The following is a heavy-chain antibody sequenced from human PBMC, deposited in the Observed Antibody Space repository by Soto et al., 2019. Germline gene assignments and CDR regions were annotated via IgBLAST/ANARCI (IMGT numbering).Heavy chain of an antibody. CDR2: IDPSDSYT. CDR1: GYRFTSYL. D-gene: IGHD3-22*01. CDR3: ARLPNYDSSGPFPY. V-gene: IGHV5-10-1*01. Sequence: PGESLKISSKGSGYRFTSYLVSWVRQMTGKGLEWMGRIDPSDSYTNYSPSFQGHVTISADKSISTAYLQWSSLKASDTAMYYCARLPNYDSSGPFPYWGQGTLVTVS. J-gene: IGHJ4*02.